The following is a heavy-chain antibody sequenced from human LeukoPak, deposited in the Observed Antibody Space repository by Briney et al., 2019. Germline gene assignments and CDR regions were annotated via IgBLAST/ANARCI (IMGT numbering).Heavy chain of an antibody. D-gene: IGHD2-15*01. CDR3: ARELPPDY. Sequence: SETLSLTCTVSGGSISSTSYYWGWIRQPPGKGLEWIGSIFYSGSTYYNPSLKSRVTVSLDTSKNQFSLKLSSVTAADTAVYYCARELPPDYWGQGTLVTVSS. CDR1: GGSISSTSYY. CDR2: IFYSGST. J-gene: IGHJ4*02. V-gene: IGHV4-39*07.